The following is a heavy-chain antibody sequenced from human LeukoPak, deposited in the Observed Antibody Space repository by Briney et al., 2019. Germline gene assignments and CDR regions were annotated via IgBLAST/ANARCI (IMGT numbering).Heavy chain of an antibody. D-gene: IGHD2-2*01. J-gene: IGHJ5*02. CDR2: IRSKGYGGTT. CDR1: GFTLGDYA. CDR3: TRAGVAYCSSTSCYHDWFDP. Sequence: GGSLRLSCTASGFTLGDYAMSWFRQAPGKGLEGVGFIRSKGYGGTTEYAASVKGRFTISRDDSKSIAYLQMNSLKTEDTAVYYCTRAGVAYCSSTSCYHDWFDPWGQGTLVTVSS. V-gene: IGHV3-49*03.